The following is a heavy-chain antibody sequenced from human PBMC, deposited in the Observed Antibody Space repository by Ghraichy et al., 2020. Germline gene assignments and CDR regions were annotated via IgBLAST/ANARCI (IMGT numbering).Heavy chain of an antibody. V-gene: IGHV3-30*18. D-gene: IGHD1-1*01. J-gene: IGHJ4*02. CDR1: GFTFSSDG. CDR3: AKGTGTPRYFDY. Sequence: GGSLRLSGAASGFTFSSDGMHWVRQAPGKGLEWVAVISYDGSNKYYADSVKGRFTISRDNSKNTLYLQMNSLRAEDTAVYYCAKGTGTPRYFDYWGQGTLVTVSS. CDR2: ISYDGSNK.